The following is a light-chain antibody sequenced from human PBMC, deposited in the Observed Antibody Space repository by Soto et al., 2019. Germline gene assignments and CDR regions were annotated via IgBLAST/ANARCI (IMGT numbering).Light chain of an antibody. CDR1: SPNIGSNT. CDR3: ETWDDSRNGVV. V-gene: IGLV1-44*01. CDR2: SHN. J-gene: IGLJ3*02. Sequence: QSVLTQPPSASGTPGQRVTISCSGSSPNIGSNTVNWYRQLPGRAPKLLIYSHNQRPSGVPDRFSGSRSGTSASLAISGLQSEDEADYYCETWDDSRNGVVFGGGTKLTVL.